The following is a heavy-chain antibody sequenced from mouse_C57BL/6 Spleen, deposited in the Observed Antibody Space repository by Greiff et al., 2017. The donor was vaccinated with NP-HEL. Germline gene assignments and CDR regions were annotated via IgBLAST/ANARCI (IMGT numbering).Heavy chain of an antibody. V-gene: IGHV1-69*01. Sequence: QVQLKQPGAELVMPGASVKLSCKASGYTFTSYWMHWVKQRPGQGLEWIGEIDPSDSYTNYNQKFKGKSTLTVDKSSSTAYMQLSSLTSEDSAVYYCARQGYYGSSPAWFAYWGQGTLVTVSA. J-gene: IGHJ3*01. CDR3: ARQGYYGSSPAWFAY. D-gene: IGHD1-1*01. CDR2: IDPSDSYT. CDR1: GYTFTSYW.